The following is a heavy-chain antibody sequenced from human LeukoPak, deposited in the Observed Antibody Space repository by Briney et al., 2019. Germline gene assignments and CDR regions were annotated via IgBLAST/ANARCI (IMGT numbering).Heavy chain of an antibody. CDR2: FFYSGST. Sequence: KTSETLSLTCTVSGVFINSSSYYWGWIRQPPGKGLEWIGSFFYSGSTYYNPSLKSRVTISVDTSKNQSYLKVNSVTAADTAVYYCARRRVAAAGTEDDWGQGTLVTVSS. CDR3: ARRRVAAAGTEDD. CDR1: GVFINSSSYY. D-gene: IGHD6-13*01. V-gene: IGHV4-39*07. J-gene: IGHJ4*02.